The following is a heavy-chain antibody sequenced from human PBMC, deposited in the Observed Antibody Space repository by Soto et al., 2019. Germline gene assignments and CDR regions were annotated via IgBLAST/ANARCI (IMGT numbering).Heavy chain of an antibody. J-gene: IGHJ3*02. CDR3: AKDTWNQPRGPFDI. CDR1: GLTFSNHA. CDR2: ISSSGVDT. Sequence: GGSLRLSCAASGLTFSNHAMNWVRQAPGKGLEWVSGISSSGVDTYYADSVKGRFTISRDNSKNSLYLQMNSLRGEDTAIYFCAKDTWNQPRGPFDIWGQGTMVTVSS. D-gene: IGHD1-1*01. V-gene: IGHV3-23*01.